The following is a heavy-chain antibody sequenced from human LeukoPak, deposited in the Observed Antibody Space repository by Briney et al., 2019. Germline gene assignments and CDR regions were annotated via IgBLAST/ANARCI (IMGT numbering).Heavy chain of an antibody. CDR3: AKGGSGYFADL. Sequence: GGSLRLSCAASGFIFNNYGLIWVRQAPGKGLQWVSAISNDVGGTNYADSVKGRFTISRDNSKNTLFLQMSRLSAADTDLYYCAKGGSGYFADLWGQGTLVTVPS. D-gene: IGHD3-22*01. CDR1: GFIFNNYG. CDR2: ISNDVGGT. V-gene: IGHV3-23*01. J-gene: IGHJ5*02.